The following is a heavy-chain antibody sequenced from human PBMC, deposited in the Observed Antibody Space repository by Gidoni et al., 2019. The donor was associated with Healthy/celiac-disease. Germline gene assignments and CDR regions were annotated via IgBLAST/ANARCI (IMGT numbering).Heavy chain of an antibody. CDR3: ARVYSSSWYELDY. Sequence: EVQLVESGGGLIQPGGSLRLSCAASGFTVSSNYMSWVRQAPGKGLEWVSVIYSGGSTYDADSVKGRFTISRDNTKNTLYLQMNSLRAEDTAVYYCARVYSSSWYELDYWGQGTLVTVSS. V-gene: IGHV3-53*01. CDR2: IYSGGST. J-gene: IGHJ4*02. CDR1: GFTVSSNY. D-gene: IGHD6-13*01.